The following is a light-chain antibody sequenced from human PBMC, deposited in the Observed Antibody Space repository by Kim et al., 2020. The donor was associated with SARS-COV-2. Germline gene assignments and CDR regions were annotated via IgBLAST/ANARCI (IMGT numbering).Light chain of an antibody. Sequence: GKTVTISCTRSSGRIDSYYVQWYQQRPGSSPPTLIYEDDHRPSGVPDRFSGSIDLSSNSASLTISGLKSEDEADYYCQSYDSNNQVFGGGTQLTVL. CDR2: EDD. V-gene: IGLV6-57*01. CDR3: QSYDSNNQV. J-gene: IGLJ3*02. CDR1: SGRIDSYY.